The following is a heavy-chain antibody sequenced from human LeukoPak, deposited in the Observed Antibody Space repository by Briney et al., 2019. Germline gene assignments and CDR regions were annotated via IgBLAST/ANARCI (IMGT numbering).Heavy chain of an antibody. J-gene: IGHJ3*02. Sequence: PGGSLRLSCAASGFTVSSNYMSWVRQAPGKGLEWVSVIYSGGSTYYADSVKGRFTISRDNSKNTLYLQMNSLRAEDTAVYYCARGGAIVATPRGAFDIWGQGTMVTVSS. CDR1: GFTVSSNY. D-gene: IGHD5-12*01. V-gene: IGHV3-66*01. CDR2: IYSGGST. CDR3: ARGGAIVATPRGAFDI.